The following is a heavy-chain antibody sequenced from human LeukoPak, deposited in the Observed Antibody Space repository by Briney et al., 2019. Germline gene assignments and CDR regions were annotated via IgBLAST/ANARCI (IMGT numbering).Heavy chain of an antibody. CDR1: GFTFSSYG. CDR3: ARSGPTVLWSKYFDY. V-gene: IGHV3-30*02. D-gene: IGHD5-12*01. CDR2: IRYDGSNK. J-gene: IGHJ4*02. Sequence: PGGSLRLSCAASGFTFSSYGMHWVRQAPGKGLEWVAFIRYDGSNKYYADSVQGRFTISRDNSKNTLFLQMDNLSADDTATYYCARSGPTVLWSKYFDYWGQGALATVS.